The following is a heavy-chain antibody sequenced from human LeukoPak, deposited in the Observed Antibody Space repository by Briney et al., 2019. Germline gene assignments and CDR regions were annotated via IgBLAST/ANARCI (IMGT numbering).Heavy chain of an antibody. CDR1: GFTFSDYY. CDR3: ARGTGQLDY. V-gene: IGHV3-11*04. J-gene: IGHJ4*02. D-gene: IGHD1-14*01. CDR2: ISNSGDNI. Sequence: GGSLRLSCAASGFTFSDYYMSWIRQAPGKGLEWVSYISNSGDNIYYADSVKGRFTISRNNAKNSLFLQMSSLRVEDTAVYYCARGTGQLDYWGQGTQVTVSS.